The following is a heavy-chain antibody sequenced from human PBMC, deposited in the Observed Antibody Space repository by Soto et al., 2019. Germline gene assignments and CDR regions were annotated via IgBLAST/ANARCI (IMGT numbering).Heavy chain of an antibody. D-gene: IGHD3-16*01. CDR1: GFTFSSYA. Sequence: GGSLRLSCAASGFTFSSYAMHWVRQAPGKGLEWVAVISYDRSNKYYADSVKGRFTISRDNSKNTLYLQMNSLRAEDTAVYYCARVRLTLTRTPGSKVDYWGQGTLVTVSS. J-gene: IGHJ4*02. CDR2: ISYDRSNK. V-gene: IGHV3-30-3*01. CDR3: ARVRLTLTRTPGSKVDY.